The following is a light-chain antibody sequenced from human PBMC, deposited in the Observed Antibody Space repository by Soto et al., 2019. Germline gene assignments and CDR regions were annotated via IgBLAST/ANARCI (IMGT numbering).Light chain of an antibody. V-gene: IGKV3-15*01. CDR1: QSISIN. CDR3: QQYHNWPPVT. CDR2: GAS. Sequence: EIVMTQSPGTLSVSPGERATLSCRASQSISINLAWYQQKLGQAPRLLIYGASTRAIGIPDRFSGSGSWTEFTLTISSLQSEDSAIYYCQQYHNWPPVTFGQGTRLEIK. J-gene: IGKJ5*01.